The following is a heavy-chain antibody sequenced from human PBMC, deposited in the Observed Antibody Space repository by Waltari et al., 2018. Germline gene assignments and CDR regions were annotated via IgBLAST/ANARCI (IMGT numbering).Heavy chain of an antibody. CDR1: GFTVSSNY. CDR3: ARTLSSGWYRTFDY. J-gene: IGHJ4*02. V-gene: IGHV3-53*02. Sequence: EVQLVETGGGLIQPGGSLGLSCAASGFTVSSNYMSWVRQAPGKGLEWVSVIYSGGSTYYADSVKGRFTISRDNSKNTLYLQMNSLRAEDTAVYYCARTLSSGWYRTFDYWGQGTLVTVSS. CDR2: IYSGGST. D-gene: IGHD6-19*01.